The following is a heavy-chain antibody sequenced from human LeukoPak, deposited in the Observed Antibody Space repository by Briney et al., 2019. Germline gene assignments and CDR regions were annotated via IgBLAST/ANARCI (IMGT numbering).Heavy chain of an antibody. V-gene: IGHV4-39*01. CDR1: GGSISSSSYY. Sequence: PSETLSLTCTVSGGSISSSSYYWGRIRQPPGKGLEWIGTIYYSGSTYYNPSLKSRVTISVDTSKNQFSLKLSSVTAADTAVYYCARHQYCSSTSCYPDFWGQGTLVTVSS. CDR3: ARHQYCSSTSCYPDF. D-gene: IGHD2-2*01. CDR2: IYYSGST. J-gene: IGHJ4*02.